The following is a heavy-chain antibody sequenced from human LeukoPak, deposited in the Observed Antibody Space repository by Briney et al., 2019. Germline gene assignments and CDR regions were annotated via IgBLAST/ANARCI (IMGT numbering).Heavy chain of an antibody. CDR2: INSDGSST. D-gene: IGHD3-22*01. Sequence: GGSLRPSCAASGFTFSSYWMHWVRQAPGKGLVWVSRINSDGSSTSYADSVKGRFTISRDNAKNTLYLQMNSLRAEDTAVYYCARDPYYYDSSGYYRDDYSDYWGQGTLVTVSS. CDR1: GFTFSSYW. V-gene: IGHV3-74*01. J-gene: IGHJ4*02. CDR3: ARDPYYYDSSGYYRDDYSDY.